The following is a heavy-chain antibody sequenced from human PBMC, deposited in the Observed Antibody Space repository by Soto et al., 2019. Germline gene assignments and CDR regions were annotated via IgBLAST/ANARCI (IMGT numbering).Heavy chain of an antibody. J-gene: IGHJ4*02. V-gene: IGHV4-59*08. Sequence: ETLSLTCTVSGGSISGYYWSWSWQPPGKGLEWIAYIYYSGSSNSNPSLKSRVTISVDTSKNQFSLKLNSVTAADTAVYYCARHSNEYRKSLDYWGQGTLVTAPQ. CDR1: GGSISGYY. CDR3: ARHSNEYRKSLDY. D-gene: IGHD1-1*01. CDR2: IYYSGSS.